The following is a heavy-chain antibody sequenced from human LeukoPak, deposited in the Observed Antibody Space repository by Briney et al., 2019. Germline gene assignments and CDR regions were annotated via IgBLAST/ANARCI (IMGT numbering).Heavy chain of an antibody. CDR1: GYSFTSYW. Sequence: GESLKISCKGSGYSFTSYWIGWVRQMPGKGLEWMGIIYPGDSDTRYSPSFQGQVTISADKSISTAYLQWSSLKASDTAMYYCARPGGGYDSSGYYYSAFDIWGQGTMVTVSS. CDR3: ARPGGGYDSSGYYYSAFDI. D-gene: IGHD3-22*01. J-gene: IGHJ3*02. V-gene: IGHV5-51*01. CDR2: IYPGDSDT.